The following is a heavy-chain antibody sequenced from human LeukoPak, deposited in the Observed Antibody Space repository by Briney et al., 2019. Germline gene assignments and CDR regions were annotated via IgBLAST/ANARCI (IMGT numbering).Heavy chain of an antibody. V-gene: IGHV3-74*01. CDR2: INTDGSST. CDR3: ARRTVTGTYDY. Sequence: GGSLRLSCAASGFTFNDYWMHWVRQAPGKGLLWVSRINTDGSSTDYADSVKGRFTISRDNAKNTLYPQMDSLRAEDSAVYYCARRTVTGTYDYWGQGTLVTAS. CDR1: GFTFNDYW. D-gene: IGHD1-1*01. J-gene: IGHJ4*02.